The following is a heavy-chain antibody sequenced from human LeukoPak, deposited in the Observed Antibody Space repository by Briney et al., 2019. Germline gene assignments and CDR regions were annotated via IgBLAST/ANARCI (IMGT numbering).Heavy chain of an antibody. CDR2: ISYDGSNK. CDR1: GFTFINYA. D-gene: IGHD3-16*01. V-gene: IGHV3-30*18. J-gene: IGHJ4*02. CDR3: AKGGTYRDYFDY. Sequence: GGSLRLSCAASGFTFINYAMHWVRQAPGKGLEWVAVISYDGSNKYYADSVKGRFTISRDNSKNTLYLQMNSLRAEDTAVYYCAKGGTYRDYFDYWGQGTLVTVSS.